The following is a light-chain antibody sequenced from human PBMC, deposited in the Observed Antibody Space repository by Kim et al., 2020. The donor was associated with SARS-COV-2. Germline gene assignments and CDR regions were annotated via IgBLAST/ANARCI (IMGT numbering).Light chain of an antibody. CDR3: QHRGDWPIT. CDR1: QSVRTY. CDR2: DAS. V-gene: IGKV3-11*01. J-gene: IGKJ5*01. Sequence: LSPGERATLSCRASQSVRTYLAWYQQKPGQAPRLLIYDASNRATGIPARFSGSGSGTDFTLTISSLEPEDSAVYYCQHRGDWPITFGPGTRLEIK.